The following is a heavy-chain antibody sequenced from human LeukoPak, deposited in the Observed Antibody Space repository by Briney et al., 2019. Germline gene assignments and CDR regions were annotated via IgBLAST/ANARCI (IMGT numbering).Heavy chain of an antibody. CDR3: ARDSGGSYYYWYFDL. J-gene: IGHJ2*01. CDR1: GFTFSNYA. D-gene: IGHD1-26*01. CDR2: ISASGVT. Sequence: GGSLRLSCAASGFTFSNYAMTWVRQAPGKGLEWVSSISASGVTYYADSVKGRFTISRDDSKNALYLQMNSLRADDTAVYYCARDSGGSYYYWYFDLWGRGTLVTVSS. V-gene: IGHV3-23*01.